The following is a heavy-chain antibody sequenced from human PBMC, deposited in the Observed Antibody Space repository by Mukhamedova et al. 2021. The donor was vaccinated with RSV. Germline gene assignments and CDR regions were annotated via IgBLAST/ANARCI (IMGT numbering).Heavy chain of an antibody. V-gene: IGHV3-49*02. J-gene: IGHJ4*02. Sequence: EWIGFIRTKAYGGTPEYAASVKGRFTISRDDSKSIAYLQMNSLELEDTALYFCTRVGTGYSTSWTIDYWGQGTLVTVSS. CDR3: TRVGTGYSTSWTIDY. CDR2: IRTKAYGGTP. D-gene: IGHD6-13*01.